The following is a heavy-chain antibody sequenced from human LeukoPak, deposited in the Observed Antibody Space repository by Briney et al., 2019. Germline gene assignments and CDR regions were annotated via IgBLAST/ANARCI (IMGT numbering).Heavy chain of an antibody. V-gene: IGHV4-59*01. CDR2: VYSSGST. CDR3: TREGTTVTHFDY. D-gene: IGHD4-11*01. J-gene: IGHJ4*02. Sequence: SETLSLTCTVSGGSISGYYWSWLRQPPGERLEWIGYVYSSGSTDYNPSLKSRVTISIDTSKNQFSLKLSSVTAADTAVYYCTREGTTVTHFDYWGRGTLVTVSS. CDR1: GGSISGYY.